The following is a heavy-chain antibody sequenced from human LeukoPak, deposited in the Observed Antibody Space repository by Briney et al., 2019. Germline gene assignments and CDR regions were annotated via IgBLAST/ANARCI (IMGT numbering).Heavy chain of an antibody. D-gene: IGHD3-22*01. CDR2: IGTAGDT. CDR1: GFTFSSYD. J-gene: IGHJ3*02. CDR3: ARGRSLYYYDSSGYPWGAFDI. Sequence: GGSLRLSCAASGFTFSSYDMHWVRQATGKGLEWVSAIGTAGDTYYPGSVKGRFTISRENAKNSLYLQMNSLRAGDMAVYYCARGRSLYYYDSSGYPWGAFDIWGQGTMVTVSS. V-gene: IGHV3-13*01.